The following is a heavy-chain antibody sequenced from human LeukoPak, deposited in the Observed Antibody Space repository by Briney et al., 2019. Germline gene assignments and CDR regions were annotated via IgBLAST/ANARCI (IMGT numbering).Heavy chain of an antibody. D-gene: IGHD6-13*01. Sequence: SETLSLTCAVYGGSFSGYYWSWIRQPPGKGLEWIGYIYYSGSTNYNPSLKSRVTISVDTSKNQFSLKLSSVTAADTAVYYCARGPSYSSSWYGYYYMDVWGKGTTVTISS. CDR3: ARGPSYSSSWYGYYYMDV. V-gene: IGHV4-59*01. CDR2: IYYSGST. CDR1: GGSFSGYY. J-gene: IGHJ6*03.